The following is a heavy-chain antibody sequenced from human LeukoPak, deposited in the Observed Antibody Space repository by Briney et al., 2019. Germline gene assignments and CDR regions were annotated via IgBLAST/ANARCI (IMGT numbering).Heavy chain of an antibody. J-gene: IGHJ4*02. Sequence: GGSLRLSCAASGFTFSNYWISWVRQAPGKGLEWVANIKEDGSEKHYVESVKGRFTISRDSAKNSLYLQMNSLRAEDTAVYYCARNERWGQGTLVTVSS. V-gene: IGHV3-7*01. CDR3: ARNER. CDR1: GFTFSNYW. CDR2: IKEDGSEK.